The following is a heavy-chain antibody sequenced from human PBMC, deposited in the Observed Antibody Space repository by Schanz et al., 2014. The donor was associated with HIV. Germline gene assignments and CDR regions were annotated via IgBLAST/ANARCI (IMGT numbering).Heavy chain of an antibody. CDR3: VRLMSSDYDFYHYGMDV. V-gene: IGHV3-74*01. CDR1: GFTFSSHW. J-gene: IGHJ6*02. D-gene: IGHD4-17*01. Sequence: EVQLVESGGGLVQPGGSLRLSCAASGFTFSSHWMHWVRQAPGKGLVWVSRINRNEGTTDYADSVKGRFTISRDNAKNTLYLQMNSLRAEDTAVYYCVRLMSSDYDFYHYGMDVWGQGTTVTVSS. CDR2: INRNEGTT.